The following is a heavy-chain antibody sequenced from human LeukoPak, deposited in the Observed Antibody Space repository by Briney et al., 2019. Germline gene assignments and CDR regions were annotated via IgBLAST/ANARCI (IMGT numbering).Heavy chain of an antibody. D-gene: IGHD6-19*01. CDR1: GGSISSYY. CDR3: ASQMPGIAVAGTSLDAFDI. J-gene: IGHJ3*02. Sequence: SETLSLTCTVSGGSISSYYWSWIRQPPGKGLEWIGYIYYSGSTNYNPSLKSRVTISVDTSKNQFSLKLSSVTAADTAVYYCASQMPGIAVAGTSLDAFDIWGQGTMVTVSS. V-gene: IGHV4-59*12. CDR2: IYYSGST.